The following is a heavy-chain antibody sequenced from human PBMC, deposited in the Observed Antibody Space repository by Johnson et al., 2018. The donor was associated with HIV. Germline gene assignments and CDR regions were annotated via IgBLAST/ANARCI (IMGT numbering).Heavy chain of an antibody. J-gene: IGHJ3*02. D-gene: IGHD2-8*01. V-gene: IGHV3-7*05. Sequence: VQLVESGGGLVQPGGSLRLSCAASGFTFTNYWMSWVRQVPGKGLEWMANINQDGSEKYYVGSLEGRFTISRDNAKNSLYLQMNSLRPDDPAVYYCVRETLVCGLIPPIGGFDIWGQGKMVTVSS. CDR1: GFTFTNYW. CDR3: VRETLVCGLIPPIGGFDI. CDR2: INQDGSEK.